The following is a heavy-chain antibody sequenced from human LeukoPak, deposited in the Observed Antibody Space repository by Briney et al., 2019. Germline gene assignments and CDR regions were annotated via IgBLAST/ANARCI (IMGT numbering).Heavy chain of an antibody. CDR3: ARAPYSSSWNDYYYYYYMDV. Sequence: PSETLSLTCAVYGGSFSGYYWSWIRQPPGKGLEWIGEINHSGSTNYNPSLKSRVTISVDTSKNQFSLKLSSVTAADTAVYYCARAPYSSSWNDYYYYYYMDVWGKGTTVTVSS. D-gene: IGHD6-13*01. CDR1: GGSFSGYY. CDR2: INHSGST. V-gene: IGHV4-34*01. J-gene: IGHJ6*03.